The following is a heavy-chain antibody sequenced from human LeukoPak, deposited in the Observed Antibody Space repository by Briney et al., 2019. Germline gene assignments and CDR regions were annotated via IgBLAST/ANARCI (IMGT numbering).Heavy chain of an antibody. V-gene: IGHV3-23*01. CDR1: GFTFSSYA. CDR2: ISGSGGST. CDR3: AKGADYYDSSGYSPDFDY. D-gene: IGHD3-22*01. J-gene: IGHJ4*02. Sequence: PGGSLRLSCAASGFTFSSYAMSWVRQTPGKGLEWVSAISGSGGSTYYADSVKGRFTISRDNSKNTLYLQMNSLRAEDTAVYYCAKGADYYDSSGYSPDFDYWGQGTLVTVSS.